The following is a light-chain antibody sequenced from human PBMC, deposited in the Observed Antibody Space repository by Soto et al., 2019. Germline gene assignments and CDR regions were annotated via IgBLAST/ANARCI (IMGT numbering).Light chain of an antibody. CDR3: QTWGTGIHV. J-gene: IGLJ1*01. CDR2: LNSDGSH. Sequence: HLVLTQSPSASASLGASVKLTCTLSSGHSSYAIAWHQQQPEKGPRYLMKLNSDGSHSKGDGIPDRFSGSSSGAERYLIISSLQSEDEADYYCQTWGTGIHVFGTGTKVTVL. CDR1: SGHSSYA. V-gene: IGLV4-69*01.